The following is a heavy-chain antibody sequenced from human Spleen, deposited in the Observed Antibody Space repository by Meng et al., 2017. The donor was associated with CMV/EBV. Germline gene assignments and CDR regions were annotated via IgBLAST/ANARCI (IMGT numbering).Heavy chain of an antibody. CDR3: ARDQDIVVVPAATMGGDAFDI. CDR1: GYTFTSYY. D-gene: IGHD2-2*01. CDR2: INPSGGST. V-gene: IGHV1-46*01. J-gene: IGHJ3*02. Sequence: ASVKVSCKASGYTFTSYYMHWVRQAPGQGLEWMGIINPSGGSTSYAQKFQGRVTMTRDTSTSTVYMELSSLRSEDTAVYYCARDQDIVVVPAATMGGDAFDIWGQGTTVTVSS.